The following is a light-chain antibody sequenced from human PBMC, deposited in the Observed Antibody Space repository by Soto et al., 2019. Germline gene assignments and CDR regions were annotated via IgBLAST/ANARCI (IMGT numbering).Light chain of an antibody. CDR3: CSYAGSNTPYV. CDR1: SSDVGGYDY. Sequence: QSVLTQPPSASGSPGQSVTISCTGTSSDVGGYDYVSWYQQHPGKAPKLMIYEVSKRPSGVPDRFSGSKSGNTASLTVSGLQADDEADYYCCSYAGSNTPYVFGTGTKLTVL. CDR2: EVS. V-gene: IGLV2-8*01. J-gene: IGLJ1*01.